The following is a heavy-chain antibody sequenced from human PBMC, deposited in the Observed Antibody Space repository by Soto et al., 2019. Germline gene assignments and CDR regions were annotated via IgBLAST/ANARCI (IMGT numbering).Heavy chain of an antibody. CDR1: GGSISTGGYY. J-gene: IGHJ4*02. CDR2: IYYSGST. D-gene: IGHD4-17*01. V-gene: IGHV4-31*03. CDR3: ARGLSVTLFDH. Sequence: QVQLQESGPGLVKPSQTLSLTCTVSGGSISTGGYYWTWIRQHPGKGLEWIGYIYYSGSTYYNPSLKSRVTISVDPSKNQFSLKLSSVTAADTAVYYCARGLSVTLFDHWGQGTLVTVSS.